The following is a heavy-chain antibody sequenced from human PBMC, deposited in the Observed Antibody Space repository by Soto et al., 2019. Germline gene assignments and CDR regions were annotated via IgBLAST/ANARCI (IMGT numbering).Heavy chain of an antibody. D-gene: IGHD2-21*02. V-gene: IGHV4-34*01. CDR2: INHSGST. CDR1: GGSFSGYY. Sequence: SETLSLTCAVYGGSFSGYYWSWIRQPPGKGLEWIGGINHSGSTNYNPSLKSRVTISVDTSKNQFSLKLSSVTAADTAVYYCARVAGGDFDAFDIWGQGXMVTV. J-gene: IGHJ3*02. CDR3: ARVAGGDFDAFDI.